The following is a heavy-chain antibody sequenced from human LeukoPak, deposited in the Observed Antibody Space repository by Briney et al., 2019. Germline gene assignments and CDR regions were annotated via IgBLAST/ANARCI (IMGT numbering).Heavy chain of an antibody. Sequence: SVNVSFKASGGTFISYAISWVRQAPGQGLEWMGGIIPIFGTANYAQKFQGRVTITADKSTSTAYMELSSLRSEDTAVYYCARVQVVVAATRAFDIWGQGTMVTVSS. CDR1: GGTFISYA. J-gene: IGHJ3*02. D-gene: IGHD2-15*01. CDR3: ARVQVVVAATRAFDI. CDR2: IIPIFGTA. V-gene: IGHV1-69*06.